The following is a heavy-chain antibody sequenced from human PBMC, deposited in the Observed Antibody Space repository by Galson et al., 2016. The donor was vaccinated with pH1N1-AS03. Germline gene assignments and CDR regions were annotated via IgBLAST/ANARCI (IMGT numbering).Heavy chain of an antibody. D-gene: IGHD2-2*01. CDR3: AREGCGARSTTGCYASGLGRRSYMDV. Sequence: TLSLTCAVSGDSIRSDTYAWSWIRQPAEKGLEWVGRVYPGLSSNYNPSLKGRVTISVATSKNQFSLKLRSVTAAHTAVYYGAREGCGARSTTGCYASGLGRRSYMDVWGKGTTVTVSS. J-gene: IGHJ6*04. CDR2: VYPGLSS. V-gene: IGHV4-61*02. CDR1: GDSIRSDTYA.